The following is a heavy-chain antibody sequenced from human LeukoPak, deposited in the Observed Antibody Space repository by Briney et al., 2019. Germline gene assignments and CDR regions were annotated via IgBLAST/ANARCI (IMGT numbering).Heavy chain of an antibody. V-gene: IGHV3-53*01. D-gene: IGHD3-22*01. CDR1: GFIVSSNY. Sequence: GGSLRLSCAASGFIVSSNYMNWVRQAPGKGLEWVSVIYTGGNTYYADSVKGRFTISRDNSKNTLYLQMHSLRAEDTAVYYCARDPTYYYDSSGYPSFQHWGQGTLVTVSS. CDR3: ARDPTYYYDSSGYPSFQH. CDR2: IYTGGNT. J-gene: IGHJ1*01.